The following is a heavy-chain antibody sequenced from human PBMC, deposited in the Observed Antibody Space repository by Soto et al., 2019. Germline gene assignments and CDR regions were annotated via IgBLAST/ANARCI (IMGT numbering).Heavy chain of an antibody. Sequence: PGGSLRLSCAASGFTFSSYGMHWVRQAPGKGLEWVAVIWYDGSNKYYADSVKGRFTISRDNSKNTLYLQMNSLRAEDTAVYYCARVLSGDFWSGYIFTLWGQGTLVTVSS. CDR3: ARVLSGDFWSGYIFTL. CDR2: IWYDGSNK. J-gene: IGHJ4*02. V-gene: IGHV3-33*01. D-gene: IGHD3-3*01. CDR1: GFTFSSYG.